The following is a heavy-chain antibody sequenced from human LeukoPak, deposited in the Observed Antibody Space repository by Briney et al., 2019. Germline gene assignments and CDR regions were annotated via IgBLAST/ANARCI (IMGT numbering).Heavy chain of an antibody. CDR2: INAGNGNT. D-gene: IGHD3-10*01. J-gene: IGHJ6*02. CDR1: GYTFTSYA. CDR3: ARGENYGSGSFDGLDV. Sequence: GASVEVSCKASGYTFTSYAMHWVRQAPGQRLEWMGRINAGNGNTKYSQRFQGRVTISRDTSASTAYMELSSLRSEDTAVYYCARGENYGSGSFDGLDVWGQGTSVTVSS. V-gene: IGHV1-3*01.